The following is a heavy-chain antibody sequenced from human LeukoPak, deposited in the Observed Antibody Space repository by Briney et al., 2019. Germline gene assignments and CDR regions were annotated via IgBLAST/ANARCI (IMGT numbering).Heavy chain of an antibody. Sequence: GGSLRLSCAASGFTFSSYAMTWVRQAPGKGLEWVSTISGGDNTYYADSVRGRITISRDNSKNTLYLQMNSLRAEDTAVYYCVRGGDGYNYPGGRFDYWGQGTLVTVSS. J-gene: IGHJ4*02. CDR2: ISGGDNT. V-gene: IGHV3-23*01. CDR3: VRGGDGYNYPGGRFDY. D-gene: IGHD5-24*01. CDR1: GFTFSSYA.